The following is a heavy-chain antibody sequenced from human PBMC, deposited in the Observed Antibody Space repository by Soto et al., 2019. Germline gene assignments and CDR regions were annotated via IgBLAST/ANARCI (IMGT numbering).Heavy chain of an antibody. V-gene: IGHV4-34*01. J-gene: IGHJ4*02. Sequence: SETLSLTCSVYVGSCSGYYWSWIRQPPGKGLEWIGEINHSGSTNYNPSLKSRVTISVDTSKNQFSLKLSSVTAADTAVYYCAIWTDSSSWYSYWGQGTLVTVSS. CDR2: INHSGST. D-gene: IGHD6-13*01. CDR1: VGSCSGYY. CDR3: AIWTDSSSWYSY.